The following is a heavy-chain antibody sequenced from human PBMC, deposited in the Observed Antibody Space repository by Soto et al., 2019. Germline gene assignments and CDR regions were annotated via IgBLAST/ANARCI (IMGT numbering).Heavy chain of an antibody. CDR1: GFTFSSYA. Sequence: GGSLRLSYSASGFTFSSYAMHWVRQAPGKGLEYVSAISSNGGSTYYADSVKGRFTISRDNSKNTLYLQMSSLRAEDTAVYYCVKASPHYDFWSGYFSTRPYYGMNVWGQGTTVTVSS. D-gene: IGHD3-3*01. CDR3: VKASPHYDFWSGYFSTRPYYGMNV. V-gene: IGHV3-64D*08. CDR2: ISSNGGST. J-gene: IGHJ6*02.